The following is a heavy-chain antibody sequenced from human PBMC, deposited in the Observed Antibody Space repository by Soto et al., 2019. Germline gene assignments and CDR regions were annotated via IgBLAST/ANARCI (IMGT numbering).Heavy chain of an antibody. V-gene: IGHV4-39*01. CDR3: AGAGYSSGWCFDY. Sequence: PSETLSLTCTVSGGSISSSSYYWGWIRQPPGKGLEWIGSIYYSGSTYYNPSLKSPVTISVDTSKNQFSLKLSSVTAADTAVYYCAGAGYSSGWCFDYWGQGTLVPVSS. D-gene: IGHD6-19*01. J-gene: IGHJ4*02. CDR1: GGSISSSSYY. CDR2: IYYSGST.